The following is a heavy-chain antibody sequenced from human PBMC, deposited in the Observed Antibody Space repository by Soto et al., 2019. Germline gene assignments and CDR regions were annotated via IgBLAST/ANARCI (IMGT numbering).Heavy chain of an antibody. J-gene: IGHJ4*02. D-gene: IGHD3-10*02. V-gene: IGHV3-23*01. CDR3: AKNVQYTSTWPFDS. CDR1: GFSSLNYD. CDR2: ISGSGGIT. Sequence: GGSLRLSCGASGFSSLNYDMSWVRQAPGKGLEWVSGISGSGGITSYADSVKGRFTISRDISKNTLYLQMNSLSAEDTAVYYCAKNVQYTSTWPFDSWGQGTLVTVSS.